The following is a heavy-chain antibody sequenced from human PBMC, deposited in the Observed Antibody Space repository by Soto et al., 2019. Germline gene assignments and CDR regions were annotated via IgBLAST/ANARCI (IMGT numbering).Heavy chain of an antibody. CDR1: GGSISSGDYY. V-gene: IGHV4-30-4*01. D-gene: IGHD2-15*01. CDR2: IYYSGST. Sequence: PSETLSLTCTVSGGSISSGDYYWSWIRQPPGKGLEWIGYIYYSGSTYYNPSLKSRVTISVDTSKNQFSLKLSSVTAADTAVYYCARSTLFVGGGNGFWFDPWGQGTLVTVSS. CDR3: ARSTLFVGGGNGFWFDP. J-gene: IGHJ5*02.